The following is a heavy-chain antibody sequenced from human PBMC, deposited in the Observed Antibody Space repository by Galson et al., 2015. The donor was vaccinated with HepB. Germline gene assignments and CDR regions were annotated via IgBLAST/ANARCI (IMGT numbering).Heavy chain of an antibody. Sequence: SLRLSCAASGSTFSSYGMHWVRQAPGKGLEWVAVIWYDGSNKYYADSVKGRFTISRDNSKNTLYLQMNSLRAEDTAVYYCARNRRPYCGGDCYLDYWGQGTLVTVSS. CDR1: GSTFSSYG. D-gene: IGHD2-21*02. V-gene: IGHV3-33*08. J-gene: IGHJ4*02. CDR2: IWYDGSNK. CDR3: ARNRRPYCGGDCYLDY.